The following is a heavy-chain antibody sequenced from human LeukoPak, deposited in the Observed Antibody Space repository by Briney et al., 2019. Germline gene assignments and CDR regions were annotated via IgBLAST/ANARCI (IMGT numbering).Heavy chain of an antibody. CDR3: ARRYCSSTSCLIDY. D-gene: IGHD2-2*01. CDR2: ISSSGTTI. J-gene: IGHJ4*02. V-gene: IGHV3-48*03. CDR1: VFTFSSYE. Sequence: GGSLRLSCAASVFTFSSYEMYWVRQGHPRGRGRGSNISSSGTTIYYADSVKGRFTISRDNAKNSLYLQMKSLRAEDTAVYYCARRYCSSTSCLIDYWGQGTLVTVSS.